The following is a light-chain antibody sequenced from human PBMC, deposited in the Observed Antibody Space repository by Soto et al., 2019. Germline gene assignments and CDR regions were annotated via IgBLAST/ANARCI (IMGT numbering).Light chain of an antibody. CDR3: SSYAGNSRYV. CDR2: EVS. CDR1: SSDVGRYNY. V-gene: IGLV2-8*01. Sequence: QSVLTQPPSASGSPGQSVTISCTGTSSDVGRYNYISWYQQRPSKAPKLIIYEVSKRPSGVPDRLSGFKYGNTASLTVSGLQAEDEADYYCSSYAGNSRYVFGTGTKVTVL. J-gene: IGLJ1*01.